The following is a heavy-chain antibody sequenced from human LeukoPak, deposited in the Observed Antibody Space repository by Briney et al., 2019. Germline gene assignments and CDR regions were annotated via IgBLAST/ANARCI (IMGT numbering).Heavy chain of an antibody. CDR2: VHHSGRT. J-gene: IGHJ6*03. CDR3: ARRIQLGFHRHYYYYMDV. CDR1: GYSISTNYS. Sequence: PSETLSLTCTVSGYSISTNYSWGWIRQPPGKGLEWIGSVHHSGRTYYNPSLKSRLTISLETSKKHFSLKLSSVTAADTAVYYCARRIQLGFHRHYYYYMDVWGKGTTVTISS. V-gene: IGHV4-38-2*02. D-gene: IGHD5-18*01.